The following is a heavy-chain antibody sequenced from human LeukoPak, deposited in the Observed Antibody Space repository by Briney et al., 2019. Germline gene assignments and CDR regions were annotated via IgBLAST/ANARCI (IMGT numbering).Heavy chain of an antibody. Sequence: SVKVSCKASGGTFSSYAISWVRQAPGQGLEWMGRIIPIFGTANYAQKFQGRVTITTDESTSTAYMELSSLRSEDTDVYYCARDLVHRITMNSFRPQWGQGTLVTVSS. V-gene: IGHV1-69*05. CDR1: GGTFSSYA. J-gene: IGHJ4*02. CDR2: IIPIFGTA. CDR3: ARDLVHRITMNSFRPQ. D-gene: IGHD3-22*01.